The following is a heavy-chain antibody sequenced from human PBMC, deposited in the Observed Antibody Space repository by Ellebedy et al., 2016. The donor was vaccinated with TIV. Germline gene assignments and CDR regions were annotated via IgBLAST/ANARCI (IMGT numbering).Heavy chain of an antibody. J-gene: IGHJ6*02. CDR3: AKSEYSYGYSYYYYYYGMDV. V-gene: IGHV3-23*01. Sequence: GESLKISCAASGFTFSSYAMSWVRQAPGKGLEWVSAISGSGGSTYYADSVKGRFTISRDNSKNTLYLQMNSLRAEDTAVYYCAKSEYSYGYSYYYYYYGMDVWGQGTTVTVSS. CDR1: GFTFSSYA. D-gene: IGHD5-18*01. CDR2: ISGSGGST.